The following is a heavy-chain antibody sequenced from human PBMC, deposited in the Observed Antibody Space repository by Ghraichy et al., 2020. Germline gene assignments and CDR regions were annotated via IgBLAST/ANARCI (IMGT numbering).Heavy chain of an antibody. Sequence: ASVKVSCKASDYTFTNFAINWVRQAPGQGLEWMGRISAYNRNTNYAQKLQGRVTMTTDTSTNTAYMELRSLISDDTAVYYCARGGGGYFHIDYWGQGTLVTVSS. V-gene: IGHV1-18*01. J-gene: IGHJ4*02. CDR3: ARGGGGYFHIDY. CDR2: ISAYNRNT. CDR1: DYTFTNFA. D-gene: IGHD3-22*01.